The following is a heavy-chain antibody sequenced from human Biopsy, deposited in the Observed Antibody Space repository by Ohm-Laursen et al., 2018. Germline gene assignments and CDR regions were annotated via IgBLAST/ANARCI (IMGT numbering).Heavy chain of an antibody. D-gene: IGHD3-22*01. CDR2: IFYRGST. V-gene: IGHV4-39*01. CDR1: GGSISNNNYY. Sequence: GTLSLTCAVSGGSISNNNYYWGWIRQPPGKGLEWIGSIFYRGSTHYKPSLKSRVNISVDTSKNQFSLKLNSVTAADTAVYYCARDYDTSGYYYVSWGQGTLVTVSS. CDR3: ARDYDTSGYYYVS. J-gene: IGHJ5*02.